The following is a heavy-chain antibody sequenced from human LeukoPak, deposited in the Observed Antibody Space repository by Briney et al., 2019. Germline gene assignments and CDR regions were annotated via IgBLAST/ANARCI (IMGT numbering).Heavy chain of an antibody. D-gene: IGHD3-3*01. V-gene: IGHV4-39*07. J-gene: IGHJ5*02. CDR2: IYYSGST. CDR3: ARERRITIFGVAENNWFDP. CDR1: GGSISSSSYY. Sequence: SETLSLTCTVSGGSISSSSYYWGWIRQPPGKGLEWIGSIYYSGSTYYNPSLKSRVTISVDTSKNQFSLKLSSVTAADTAVYYCARERRITIFGVAENNWFDPWGQGTLVTVSS.